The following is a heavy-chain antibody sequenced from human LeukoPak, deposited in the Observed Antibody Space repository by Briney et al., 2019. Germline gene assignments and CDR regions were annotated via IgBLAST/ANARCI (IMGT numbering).Heavy chain of an antibody. Sequence: GGSLRLSCAASGFTFSNYDMHWVRQAPGKGLEWVTFIRYDGTDKFHAGSVKGRFTISRDNSKNTLYLQMNSLRPEDTAVYYCAKRGGSFIGYFDYWGQGTLVTVSS. CDR2: IRYDGTDK. D-gene: IGHD1-26*01. V-gene: IGHV3-30*02. CDR1: GFTFSNYD. J-gene: IGHJ4*02. CDR3: AKRGGSFIGYFDY.